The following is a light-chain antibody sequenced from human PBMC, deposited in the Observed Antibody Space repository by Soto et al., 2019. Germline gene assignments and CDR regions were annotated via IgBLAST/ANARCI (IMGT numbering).Light chain of an antibody. J-gene: IGKJ5*01. CDR2: GAS. V-gene: IGKV3-15*01. CDR1: RTVSTN. Sequence: EVVMPQSPATLSVSPGERATLSCRASRTVSTNLAWYQQKPGQAPRLLIYGASTRATGIPTRFSGSGSETEFALTISGLQSEDSAVYYCQQYNNWPPITFGQGTRLEIK. CDR3: QQYNNWPPIT.